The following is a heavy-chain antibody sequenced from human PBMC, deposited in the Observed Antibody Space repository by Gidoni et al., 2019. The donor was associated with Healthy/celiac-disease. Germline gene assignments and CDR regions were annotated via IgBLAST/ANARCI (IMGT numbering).Heavy chain of an antibody. CDR2: IYYSGST. CDR3: ARGSTPHYYDSSGAGG. D-gene: IGHD3-22*01. V-gene: IGHV4-59*01. J-gene: IGHJ4*02. Sequence: VQLQASGPGLVKPSATLSLPCTVSGGSISSYYWSWIRQPPGKGLEWIGYIYYSGSTNYNPSLKSRVTISVDTSKNQFSLKLSSVTAADTAVYYCARGSTPHYYDSSGAGGWGQGTLVTVSS. CDR1: GGSISSYY.